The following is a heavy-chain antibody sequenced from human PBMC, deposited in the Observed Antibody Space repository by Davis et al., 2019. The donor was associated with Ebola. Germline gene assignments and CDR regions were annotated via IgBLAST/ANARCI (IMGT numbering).Heavy chain of an antibody. D-gene: IGHD3-3*01. CDR2: IYYSESS. V-gene: IGHV4-59*01. Sequence: SETLSLTCIVSGGSISSSYWSWIRQPPGKGLEWIGYIYYSESSNYNPSLKSRVTISVDTSKNHFSLKLSSVTAADTAVYYCAKSGLSFGVVKYHYGMDVWGKGTTVTVSS. CDR3: AKSGLSFGVVKYHYGMDV. CDR1: GGSISSSY. J-gene: IGHJ6*04.